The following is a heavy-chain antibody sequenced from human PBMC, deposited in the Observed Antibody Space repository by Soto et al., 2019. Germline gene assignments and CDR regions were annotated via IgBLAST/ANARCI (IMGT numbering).Heavy chain of an antibody. V-gene: IGHV3-30*18. J-gene: IGHJ3*01. CDR3: AKEIDAFDL. Sequence: GGSLRLSCTASGFTFSGYAMHWLRQAPGKGLEWVAFISYDGRDKFHADSVKGRFTISRDNSKNTLYLQMNSLRAEDTAVYFCAKEIDAFDLWGQGTMVTVSS. CDR1: GFTFSGYA. CDR2: ISYDGRDK.